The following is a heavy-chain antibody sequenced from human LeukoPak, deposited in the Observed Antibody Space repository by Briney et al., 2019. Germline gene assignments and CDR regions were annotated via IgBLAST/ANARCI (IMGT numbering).Heavy chain of an antibody. CDR3: ARDLLGSHASYSSGAWDY. V-gene: IGHV1-69*13. J-gene: IGHJ4*02. Sequence: ASVKVSCKASGGTFSNYAISWVRQAPGQGLEWMGGIIPIFDTADYAQKFQGRLTITADESTSTAYMELSSLRAEDTAVYYCARDLLGSHASYSSGAWDYWGQGTLVTVSS. CDR1: GGTFSNYA. CDR2: IIPIFDTA. D-gene: IGHD3-10*01.